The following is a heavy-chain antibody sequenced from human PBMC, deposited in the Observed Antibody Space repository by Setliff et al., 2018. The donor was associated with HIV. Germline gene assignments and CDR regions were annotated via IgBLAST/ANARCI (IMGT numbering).Heavy chain of an antibody. D-gene: IGHD6-13*01. CDR3: AREITAAGGLNYYYYMDV. Sequence: ASVKVSCKASGYTFNGYYMNWVRQAPGRGLEWMGQINPDSGGTNYAQKFQGRVTMTRDTSISTAYMELNRLRSDDTAVYYCAREITAAGGLNYYYYMDVWGKGTTVTVS. CDR1: GYTFNGYY. CDR2: INPDSGGT. V-gene: IGHV1-2*06. J-gene: IGHJ6*03.